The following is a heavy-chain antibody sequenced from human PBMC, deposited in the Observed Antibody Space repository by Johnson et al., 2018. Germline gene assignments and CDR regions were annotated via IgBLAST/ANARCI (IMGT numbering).Heavy chain of an antibody. CDR1: GFTFSSYS. CDR3: ARDRNYYYYGMDV. CDR2: ISGSGNRT. Sequence: VHLGQSGGGLVKPGGSLRLCCAASGFTFSSYSMNWVRQAPGKGLEWVSTISGSGNRTYYADTVKGRFTISRENAKISLYRQMNSLRAEDTAVYYCARDRNYYYYGMDVWVQGTTVTVSS. V-gene: IGHV3-21*01. J-gene: IGHJ6*02.